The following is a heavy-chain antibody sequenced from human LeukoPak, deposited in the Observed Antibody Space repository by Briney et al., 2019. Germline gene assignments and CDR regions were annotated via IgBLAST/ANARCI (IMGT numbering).Heavy chain of an antibody. V-gene: IGHV4-34*01. Sequence: PSETLSLTCSVYGGSFSDYYWSWIRQPPGKGLEWIGEINHSGITNHNPSLKSRVTMSGDTSKNQFSLQLTSVTAADTAVYYCARGLTQYSSSFTSVTRIRGVRFDPWGQGTLVTVSS. D-gene: IGHD6-6*01. CDR1: GGSFSDYY. CDR2: INHSGIT. CDR3: ARGLTQYSSSFTSVTRIRGVRFDP. J-gene: IGHJ5*02.